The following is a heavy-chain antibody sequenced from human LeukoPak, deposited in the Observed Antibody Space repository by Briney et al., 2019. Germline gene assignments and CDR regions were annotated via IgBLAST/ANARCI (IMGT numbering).Heavy chain of an antibody. CDR3: ARGGPEANIVVVGYDYGMDV. Sequence: GASVKLSCKASGYTFTSYGISRVRQAPGQGLEWMGWISAYNGNTNYAQKLQGRVTMTTDTSTSTAYMELRSLRSDDTAVYYCARGGPEANIVVVGYDYGMDVWGQGTTVTVSS. J-gene: IGHJ6*02. V-gene: IGHV1-18*01. CDR2: ISAYNGNT. D-gene: IGHD2-2*01. CDR1: GYTFTSYG.